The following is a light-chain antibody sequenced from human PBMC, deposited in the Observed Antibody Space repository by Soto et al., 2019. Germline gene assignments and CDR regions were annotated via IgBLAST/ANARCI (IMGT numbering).Light chain of an antibody. CDR1: PTISSSY. V-gene: IGKV3-20*01. CDR3: QQYVTSSPRT. Sequence: EIVLTQSPGTLSLSPGERATLSCRASPTISSSYLAWYQQKPGQAPRLLMYGISRRATGIPDRFRGSGSGTDFTLTITRLEPEDFAVYYCQQYVTSSPRTFGQGTKVDIK. J-gene: IGKJ1*01. CDR2: GIS.